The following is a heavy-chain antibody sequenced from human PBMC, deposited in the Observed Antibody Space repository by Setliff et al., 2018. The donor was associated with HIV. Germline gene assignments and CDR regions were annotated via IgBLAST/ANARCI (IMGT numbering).Heavy chain of an antibody. CDR3: ARGPSLQTTLFDY. V-gene: IGHV4-34*01. Sequence: PSETLSLTCTVYGESFSGYYWSWIRQPPGKGLECIGEINHSGSTNHNPSLKSRVTISVDTSKKQFSLRLSSVTAADTAVYYCARGPSLQTTLFDYWGQGTLVTVSS. J-gene: IGHJ4*02. CDR2: INHSGST. CDR1: GESFSGYY.